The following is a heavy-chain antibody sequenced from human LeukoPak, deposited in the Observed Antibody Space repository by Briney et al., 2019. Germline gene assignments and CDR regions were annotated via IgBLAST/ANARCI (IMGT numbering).Heavy chain of an antibody. CDR1: GGSINSGVYH. D-gene: IGHD3-22*01. J-gene: IGHJ4*02. CDR2: IAQSGSS. CDR3: AGDSHYDSSGYYLDS. Sequence: PSETLSLICTVSGGSINSGVYHWSWIRQFPEKGLQWIGYIAQSGSSYYNPSLKSRVTISLGTSNNQFSLQLSSLTAADTALYYCAGDSHYDSSGYYLDSSGPGTLVTVSS. V-gene: IGHV4-31*03.